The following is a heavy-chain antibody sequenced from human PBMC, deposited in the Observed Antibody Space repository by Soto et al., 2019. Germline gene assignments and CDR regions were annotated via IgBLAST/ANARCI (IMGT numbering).Heavy chain of an antibody. CDR2: ITRDGYNK. Sequence: QVQLVESGGGVVQPGRSLRLSCAGSGFIFKNYALNWVRQAPGKGLEWVASITRDGYNKYYADSVKGRFTISRDNSRDTPSLQMTALTIEDSFVYYCTKSSGGSSSVGMDYWGQGTRVTVSS. V-gene: IGHV3-30*04. D-gene: IGHD6-6*01. CDR3: TKSSGGSSSVGMDY. CDR1: GFIFKNYA. J-gene: IGHJ4*02.